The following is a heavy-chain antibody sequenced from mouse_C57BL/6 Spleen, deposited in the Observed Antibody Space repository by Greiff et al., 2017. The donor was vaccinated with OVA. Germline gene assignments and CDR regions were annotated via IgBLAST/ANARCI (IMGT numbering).Heavy chain of an antibody. CDR2: IDPANGNT. J-gene: IGHJ4*01. Sequence: VQLQQSVAELVRPGASVKLSCTASGFNIKTTYMHWVKQRPEQGLEWIGRIDPANGNTKYAPKFQGKATITADTSSNTAYLQLSSLTSEDTAIYYCARWSFDYAMDYWGQGTSVTVSS. CDR1: GFNIKTTY. CDR3: ARWSFDYAMDY. V-gene: IGHV14-3*01.